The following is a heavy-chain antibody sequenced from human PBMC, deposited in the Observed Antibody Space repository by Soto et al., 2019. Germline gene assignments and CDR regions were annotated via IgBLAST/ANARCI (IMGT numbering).Heavy chain of an antibody. CDR1: GGAISSYY. CDR2: IYTSGST. Sequence: PSETLSLTCTVSGGAISSYYWIFIRQAAGKGLEWIVRIYTSGSTNYNPSLKSRVTMSVDTSKNQFSLKLSSVTAADTAVYYCARAGVGATGRSAFDIWGQGTMVTVSS. J-gene: IGHJ3*02. D-gene: IGHD1-26*01. V-gene: IGHV4-4*07. CDR3: ARAGVGATGRSAFDI.